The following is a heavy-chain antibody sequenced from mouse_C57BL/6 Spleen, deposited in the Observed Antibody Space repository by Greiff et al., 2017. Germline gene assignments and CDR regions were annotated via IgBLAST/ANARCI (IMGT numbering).Heavy chain of an antibody. J-gene: IGHJ1*03. D-gene: IGHD1-1*02. Sequence: VQLQQSGAELARPGASVKLSCKASGYTFTSYGISWVKQRTGQGLEWIGEIYPRSGNTYYNEKFKGKATLTADKSSSTAYMELRSLTSEDSAVYFCASGGSDWYFDVWGTGTTVTVSS. V-gene: IGHV1-81*01. CDR2: IYPRSGNT. CDR3: ASGGSDWYFDV. CDR1: GYTFTSYG.